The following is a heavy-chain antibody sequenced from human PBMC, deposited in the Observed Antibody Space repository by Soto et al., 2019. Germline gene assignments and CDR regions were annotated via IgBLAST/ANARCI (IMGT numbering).Heavy chain of an antibody. J-gene: IGHJ4*02. V-gene: IGHV2-5*02. Sequence: QITLKESGPTLVKPTQTLTLTRTFSGFSLSAYGVGVGWIRQPPRKALEWLALIYWEDDKRYSPSLKSRLTITKDTSKNPVVLTMTNMDPVDTATYSCAHAVGSWGRYSFDSWGQGTLVTVSS. CDR3: AHAVGSWGRYSFDS. CDR2: IYWEDDK. D-gene: IGHD1-26*01. CDR1: GFSLSAYGVG.